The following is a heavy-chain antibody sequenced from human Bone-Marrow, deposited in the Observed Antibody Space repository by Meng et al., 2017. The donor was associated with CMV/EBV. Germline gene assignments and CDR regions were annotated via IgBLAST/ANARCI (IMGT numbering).Heavy chain of an antibody. CDR1: GFTFSSYG. Sequence: GESLKISCAASGFTFSSYGMHWVRQAPGKGLEWVSAISGSGHSTYYTDSVKGRFSISRDNSKFELYLQMDSLRVEDTAIYYCAKGYTRWDYFDFWGQGTLVTVSS. D-gene: IGHD1-1*01. CDR3: AKGYTRWDYFDF. CDR2: ISGSGHST. V-gene: IGHV3-23*01. J-gene: IGHJ4*02.